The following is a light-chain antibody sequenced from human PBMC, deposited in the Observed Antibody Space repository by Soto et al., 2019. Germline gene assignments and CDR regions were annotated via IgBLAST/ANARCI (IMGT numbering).Light chain of an antibody. Sequence: EIVMTQSPATLSVSPGERATLSCRASQSVSSNLAWYQQKPGQAPRLLIYGASTRATGIPARFNGSGSGTEFTLTISSLQSEDFAIYYCQQYNNWPTGTFGPGTKVDIK. CDR1: QSVSSN. J-gene: IGKJ3*01. CDR3: QQYNNWPTGT. CDR2: GAS. V-gene: IGKV3-15*01.